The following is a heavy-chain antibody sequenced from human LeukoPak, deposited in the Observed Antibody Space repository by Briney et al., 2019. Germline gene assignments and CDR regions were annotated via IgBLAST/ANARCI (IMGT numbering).Heavy chain of an antibody. V-gene: IGHV4-34*01. Sequence: SETLSLTCAVYGGSFSGYYWSWIRQPPGKGLEWIGEIYHSGSTYYNPSLKSRVTISVDTSKNQFSLRLSSVTAADTAVYYCARVDYGYDYYYYMDVWGKGTTVTVSS. D-gene: IGHD3-16*01. J-gene: IGHJ6*03. CDR3: ARVDYGYDYYYYMDV. CDR1: GGSFSGYY. CDR2: IYHSGST.